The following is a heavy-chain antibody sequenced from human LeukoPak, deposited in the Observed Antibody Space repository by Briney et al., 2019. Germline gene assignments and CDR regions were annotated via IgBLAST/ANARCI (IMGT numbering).Heavy chain of an antibody. CDR3: ARDRDSSSWSHFDY. CDR1: GFTFSSYG. CDR2: IWYDGSNK. Sequence: GRSLRLSCAASGFTFSSYGMHWVRQAPGKGLEWVADIWYDGSNKYYADSVKGRFTISRDNSKNTLYLQMNSLRAEDTAVYYCARDRDSSSWSHFDYWGQGTLVTVSS. D-gene: IGHD6-13*01. V-gene: IGHV3-33*01. J-gene: IGHJ4*02.